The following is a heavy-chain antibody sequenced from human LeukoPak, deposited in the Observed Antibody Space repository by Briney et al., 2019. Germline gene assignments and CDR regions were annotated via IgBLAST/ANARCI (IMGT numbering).Heavy chain of an antibody. Sequence: GGSLRLSCAASGFTFSSYAMSWVRQAPGKGLEWVSVIYSGGNTYYADSVKGRFTISRDNSKSTLYLQMNSLRAEDTAVYYCARFNEQQMYFQHWGQGTLVTVSS. CDR2: IYSGGNT. CDR1: GFTFSSYA. CDR3: ARFNEQQMYFQH. V-gene: IGHV3-53*01. D-gene: IGHD6-13*01. J-gene: IGHJ1*01.